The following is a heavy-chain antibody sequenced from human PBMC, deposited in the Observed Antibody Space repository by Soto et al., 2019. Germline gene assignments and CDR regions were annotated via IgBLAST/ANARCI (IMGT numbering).Heavy chain of an antibody. Sequence: PSETLSLTCTVSGGSLSSFYLGWIRRPPVKGLEWIGYIYHSGTSKYNSSLRRRVTMSVESSKNEFSLKLTSVTAADTTVYYCGSVQKEELVTVPAAHYDHWGHGTLVTVSS. CDR1: GGSLSSFY. CDR3: GSVQKEELVTVPAAHYDH. J-gene: IGHJ4*01. D-gene: IGHD2-2*01. CDR2: IYHSGTS. V-gene: IGHV4-59*01.